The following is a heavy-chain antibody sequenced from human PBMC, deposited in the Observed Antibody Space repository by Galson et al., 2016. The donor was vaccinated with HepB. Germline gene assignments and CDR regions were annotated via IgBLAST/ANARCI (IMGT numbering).Heavy chain of an antibody. Sequence: SLRLSCAASEFTVSNFAMSWVRQTPGKGLEWVSAINGGSTYYADTVKGRFTMSRDNPKNMLYLQMNSLKSEDTAVYYCARVTSFVRDIGTLDLWGHGTLVTVSS. CDR1: EFTVSNFA. J-gene: IGHJ3*01. CDR2: INGGST. D-gene: IGHD2/OR15-2a*01. CDR3: ARVTSFVRDIGTLDL. V-gene: IGHV3-23*01.